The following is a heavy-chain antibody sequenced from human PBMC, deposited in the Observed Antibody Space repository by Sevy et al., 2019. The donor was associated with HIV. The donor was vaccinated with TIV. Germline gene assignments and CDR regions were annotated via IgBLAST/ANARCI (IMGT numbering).Heavy chain of an antibody. CDR1: GGSISSGGYY. Sequence: SETLSLTCTVSGGSISSGGYYWSWIRQHPGKGLEWIGYIYYSGSTYYNPSLKSRVTILVDTSKNQFSLKLSSVTAADTAVYYCARAHGDFFYGGNPIFDYWGQGTLVTVSS. D-gene: IGHD2-15*01. J-gene: IGHJ4*02. CDR3: ARAHGDFFYGGNPIFDY. V-gene: IGHV4-31*03. CDR2: IYYSGST.